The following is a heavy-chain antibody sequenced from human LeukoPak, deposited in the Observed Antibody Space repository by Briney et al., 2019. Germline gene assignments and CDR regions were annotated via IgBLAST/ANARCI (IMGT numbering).Heavy chain of an antibody. V-gene: IGHV3-7*03. J-gene: IGHJ4*02. CDR2: IKADGSEK. D-gene: IGHD5-12*01. CDR1: GFTFSSYW. Sequence: GSLRLSCAASGFTFSSYWMSWVRQAPGKGLEWVANIKADGSEKFYVDSLKGRFTISRDNAKNSLYLQMNSLRAEDTAVYYCAKDTVGYEVGDWGQGTLVTVSS. CDR3: AKDTVGYEVGD.